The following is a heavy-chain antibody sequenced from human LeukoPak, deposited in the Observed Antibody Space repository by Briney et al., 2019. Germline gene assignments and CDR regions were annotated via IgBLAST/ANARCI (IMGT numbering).Heavy chain of an antibody. CDR2: IYHSGST. D-gene: IGHD3-3*01. J-gene: IGHJ3*02. CDR1: GGSISSSNW. Sequence: SGTLSLTCAVSGGSISSSNWWSWVRQPPGKGLEWIGEIYHSGSTNYNPSLKSRVTISVDKFKNQFSLKLSSVTAADTAVYYCARDRHLYYDFWSGPSLGAFDIWGQGTMVTVSS. CDR3: ARDRHLYYDFWSGPSLGAFDI. V-gene: IGHV4-4*02.